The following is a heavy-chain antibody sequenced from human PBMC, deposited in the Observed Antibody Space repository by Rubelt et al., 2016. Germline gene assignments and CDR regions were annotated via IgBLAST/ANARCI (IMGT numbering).Heavy chain of an antibody. CDR2: IYHSGST. CDR3: ARDHSSGWYLEGFFDY. D-gene: IGHD6-19*01. J-gene: IGHJ4*02. CDR1: GYSISSGYY. V-gene: IGHV4-38-2*02. Sequence: QVQLQESGPGLVKPSATLSLTCTVSGYSISSGYYWGWIRQPPGTGLEWIGSIYHSGSTYYNPSLKSRVTISVDTSKNPFSLKLSCVTAADTAVYYCARDHSSGWYLEGFFDYWGQGTLVTVSS.